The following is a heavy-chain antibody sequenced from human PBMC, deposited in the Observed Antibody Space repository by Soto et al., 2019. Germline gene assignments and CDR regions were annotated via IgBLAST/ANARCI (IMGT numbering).Heavy chain of an antibody. CDR3: SRSLDS. V-gene: IGHV3-7*01. J-gene: IGHJ4*02. CDR1: GFTFSNAW. Sequence: GGSLRLSCAASGFTFSNAWMDWVRQAPGKGLEWVANINPDGSEKHSVDSVKGRFTISRDNAKNSLYLQMSSLTAEDSALYYCSRSLDSWGQGTRVTVSS. CDR2: INPDGSEK.